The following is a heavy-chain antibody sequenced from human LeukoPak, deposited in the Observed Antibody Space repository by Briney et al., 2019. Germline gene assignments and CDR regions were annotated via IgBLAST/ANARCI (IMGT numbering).Heavy chain of an antibody. D-gene: IGHD3-22*01. J-gene: IGHJ6*02. CDR2: IYTSGST. CDR3: AHERVSGDSSGYYGMDV. V-gene: IGHV4-4*07. Sequence: KPSETLSLTCTVSGGSISSYYWSWIRQPAGKGLEWIGRIYTSGSTNYNPSLKSRVTMSVDTSKNQFSLKLSSVTAADTAVYYCAHERVSGDSSGYYGMDVWGQGTTVTVSS. CDR1: GGSISSYY.